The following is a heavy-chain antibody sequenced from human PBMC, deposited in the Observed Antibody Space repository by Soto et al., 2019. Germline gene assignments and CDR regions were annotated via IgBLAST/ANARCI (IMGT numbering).Heavy chain of an antibody. CDR2: IFPYTGDT. D-gene: IGHD6-13*01. CDR1: AYAFNTYA. Sequence: QAQLVQSGAEVKTPGASVKVSCKTSAYAFNTYAINWVRQAPGQGLEWLGSIFPYTGDTHYSQNLQARVTMTADTSTGTAYMEMTTLTSDDTAVYYCARGGFSSSWRLDFWGRGTLVTVSS. CDR3: ARGGFSSSWRLDF. J-gene: IGHJ4*02. V-gene: IGHV1-18*04.